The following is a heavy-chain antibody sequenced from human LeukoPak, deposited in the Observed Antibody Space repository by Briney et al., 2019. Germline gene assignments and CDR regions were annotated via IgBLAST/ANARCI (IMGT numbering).Heavy chain of an antibody. Sequence: SVKVSCKASGGTFSSYAISWVRQAPGQGLEWMGGIIPIFGTAHYAQKFQGRVTITADESTSTAYMELSSLRSEDTAVYYCARVIGSGWYNWFDPWGQGTLVTVSS. D-gene: IGHD6-19*01. CDR3: ARVIGSGWYNWFDP. J-gene: IGHJ5*02. CDR2: IIPIFGTA. V-gene: IGHV1-69*13. CDR1: GGTFSSYA.